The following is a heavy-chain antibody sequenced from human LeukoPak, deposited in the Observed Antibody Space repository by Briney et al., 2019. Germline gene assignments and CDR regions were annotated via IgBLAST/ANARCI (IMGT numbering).Heavy chain of an antibody. Sequence: SETLSLTCTVSGGSISSSSYYWSWIRQPPGKGLEWIGYIYYSGSTNYNPSLKSRVTISVDTSKNQFSLKLSSVTAADTAVYYCARVRGSIVGAFDYWGQGTLVTVSS. D-gene: IGHD1-26*01. V-gene: IGHV4-61*01. CDR1: GGSISSSSYY. CDR3: ARVRGSIVGAFDY. CDR2: IYYSGST. J-gene: IGHJ4*02.